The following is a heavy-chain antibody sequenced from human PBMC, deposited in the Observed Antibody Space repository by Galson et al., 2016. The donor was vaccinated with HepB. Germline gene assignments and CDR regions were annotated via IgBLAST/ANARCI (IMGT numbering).Heavy chain of an antibody. CDR2: INRDGSST. CDR1: GFTFSSYW. V-gene: IGHV3-74*01. CDR3: ARALAGQDDY. J-gene: IGHJ4*02. Sequence: SLRLSCAASGFTFSSYWMHWVRQAPGKGLVWVSRINRDGSSTSYADSVKGRFTISGDNAKNTVYLQMNSLRAEDTAVYYCARALAGQDDYWGQGTLVTVSS.